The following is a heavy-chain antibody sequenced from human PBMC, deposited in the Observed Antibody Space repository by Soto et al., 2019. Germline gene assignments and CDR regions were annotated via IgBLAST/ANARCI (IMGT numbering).Heavy chain of an antibody. CDR2: IIPIFGTA. CDR3: ARVFEYSSFHYGMDV. Sequence: GASVKVSCKASGGTFSSYAISWVRQAPGQGLEWMGGIIPIFGTANYAQKFQGRVTITADESTSTAYMELSSLRSEDTAVYYCARVFEYSSFHYGMDVWGQGTTVTVSS. CDR1: GGTFSSYA. J-gene: IGHJ6*02. D-gene: IGHD6-6*01. V-gene: IGHV1-69*13.